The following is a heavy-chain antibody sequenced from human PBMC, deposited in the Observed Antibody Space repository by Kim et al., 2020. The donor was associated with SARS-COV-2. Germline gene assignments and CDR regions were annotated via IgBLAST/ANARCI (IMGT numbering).Heavy chain of an antibody. CDR3: AKALPDTAMVTGYYYYGMDV. J-gene: IGHJ6*02. CDR1: GFTFSSYG. D-gene: IGHD5-18*01. Sequence: GGSLRLSCAASGFTFSSYGMHWVRQAPGKGLEWVAVIWYDGSNKYYADSVKGRFTISRDNSKNTLYLQMNSLRAEDTAVYYCAKALPDTAMVTGYYYYGMDVWGQGTTVTVSS. V-gene: IGHV3-33*06. CDR2: IWYDGSNK.